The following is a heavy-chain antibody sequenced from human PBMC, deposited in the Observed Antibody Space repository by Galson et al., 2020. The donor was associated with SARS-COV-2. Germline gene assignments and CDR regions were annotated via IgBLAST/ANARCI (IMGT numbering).Heavy chain of an antibody. J-gene: IGHJ2*01. CDR2: VYPSGTT. Sequence: SETLSLPCTVSGYSVSTTNYWGWFRQPPGRGLEWIGSVYPSGTTYYNPSLKSRVTISVDTSKNQFSLRLDSVTAADTALYYCARQGVNMIVLVTVPGWYFDLWGRGTLVTVSS. V-gene: IGHV4-38-2*02. CDR1: GYSVSTTNY. D-gene: IGHD3-22*01. CDR3: ARQGVNMIVLVTVPGWYFDL.